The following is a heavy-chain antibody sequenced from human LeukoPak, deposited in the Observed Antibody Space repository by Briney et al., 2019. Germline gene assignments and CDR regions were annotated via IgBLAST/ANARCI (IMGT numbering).Heavy chain of an antibody. D-gene: IGHD6-19*01. Sequence: ASVKVSCKASGYIFTKYGFTWVRQAPGQGLEWMGWISAYDGYTNHAQKFQGRVTMTTDSSTSTAYMELRSLRSDDTAVYYCMSSGWDFDYWGQGTLVTVSS. CDR2: ISAYDGYT. CDR3: MSSGWDFDY. J-gene: IGHJ4*02. CDR1: GYIFTKYG. V-gene: IGHV1-18*01.